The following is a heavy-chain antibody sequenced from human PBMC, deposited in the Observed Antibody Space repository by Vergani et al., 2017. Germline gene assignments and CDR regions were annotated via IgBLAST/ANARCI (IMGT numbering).Heavy chain of an antibody. CDR2: IYYSGLT. CDR3: ARQRPGSGWSPGDFDD. Sequence: QLHLQESGPGLVKPSETLFLTCTVSADSISSGSYYWGWLRQPPGKSLEWIGSIYYSGLTYYKPSLKSRVAISVDTSKNQFSLKVTSVTAADTAVYFCARQRPGSGWSPGDFDDWGQGILVTVSS. CDR1: ADSISSGSYY. J-gene: IGHJ4*02. D-gene: IGHD6-19*01. V-gene: IGHV4-39*01.